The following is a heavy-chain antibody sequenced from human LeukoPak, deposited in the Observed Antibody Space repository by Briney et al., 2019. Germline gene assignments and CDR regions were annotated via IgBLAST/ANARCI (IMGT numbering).Heavy chain of an antibody. CDR2: INTNTGDP. V-gene: IGHV7-4-1*02. J-gene: IGHJ4*02. CDR3: ARGYGGNPPQY. Sequence: ASVKVSCKTSGYSENFYGITWVRQAPGQGLEWMGWINTNTGDPTYAQDFTGRFVFSLDTSVSTAYLQITTLKAEDTAVYYCARGYGGNPPQYWGQGTLVTVSS. CDR1: GYSENFYG. D-gene: IGHD4-23*01.